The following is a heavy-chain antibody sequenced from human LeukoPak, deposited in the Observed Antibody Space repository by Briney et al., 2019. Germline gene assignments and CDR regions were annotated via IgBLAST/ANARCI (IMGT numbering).Heavy chain of an antibody. V-gene: IGHV3-30*02. CDR1: GFTFSSYG. Sequence: GGSPRLSCAASGFTFSSYGMHWVRQAPGKGLEWVAVIWYDGSNKYYADSVKGRFTISRDNSKNTLYLQMNSLRAEDTAVYYCAKGSGISFDPWGQGTLVTVSS. J-gene: IGHJ5*02. CDR3: AKGSGISFDP. D-gene: IGHD1-26*01. CDR2: IWYDGSNK.